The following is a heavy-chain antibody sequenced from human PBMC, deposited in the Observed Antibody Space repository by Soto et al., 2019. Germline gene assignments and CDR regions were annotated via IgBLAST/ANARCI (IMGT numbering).Heavy chain of an antibody. CDR3: AKGGSSWSSPFDY. D-gene: IGHD6-13*01. CDR1: GFTLSSYA. Sequence: EVHLLESGGGLVQPGGSLRLSCAASGFTLSSYAMSWVRQAPGKGLQWVSVISGSDSRTDYADSVRGRFTVSRDNCKNTLYLQMNSLGADDTAVYYCAKGGSSWSSPFDYWGQGTLVTVSS. V-gene: IGHV3-23*01. CDR2: ISGSDSRT. J-gene: IGHJ4*02.